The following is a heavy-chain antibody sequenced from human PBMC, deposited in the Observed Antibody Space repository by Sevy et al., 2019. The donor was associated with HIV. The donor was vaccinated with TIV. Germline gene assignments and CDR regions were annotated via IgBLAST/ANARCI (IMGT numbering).Heavy chain of an antibody. Sequence: ASVKVSCKASGYTFTRYRIMWFRQGPGQGLEWMGWISAFNSDTNYAQKLQGRVTMTTDTSTSTVYMELRSLRSDDTAVYYCARAYCSGGRCYSLAYWGQGTLVTVSS. CDR1: GYTFTRYR. D-gene: IGHD2-15*01. CDR2: ISAFNSDT. CDR3: ARAYCSGGRCYSLAY. V-gene: IGHV1-18*01. J-gene: IGHJ4*02.